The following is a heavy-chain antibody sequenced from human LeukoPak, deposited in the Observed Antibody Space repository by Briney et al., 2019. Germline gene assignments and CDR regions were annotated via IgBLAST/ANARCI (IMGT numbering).Heavy chain of an antibody. V-gene: IGHV3-23*01. CDR1: GFTVSDYS. CDR2: ISGSGSYT. CDR3: AKDPNFYYCMDV. J-gene: IGHJ6*03. Sequence: GGSLRLSCAASGFTVSDYSMAWVRQAPGKGLEWVSAISGSGSYTDYADSVKGRFTISKDNSKNTLYMRMSSLRAEDTAVYYCAKDPNFYYCMDVWGKGTTVTISS.